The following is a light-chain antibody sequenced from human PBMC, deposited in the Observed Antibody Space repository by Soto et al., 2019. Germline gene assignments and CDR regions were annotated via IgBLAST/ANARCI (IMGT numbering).Light chain of an antibody. V-gene: IGLV2-14*01. CDR3: SSYTSSSPLV. J-gene: IGLJ3*02. Sequence: QSALTQPASVSGSPGQSITISCTGTSSDVGGYNFVSWYQQHPGKAPKLMIYEVSKRPSGVSNRFSGYKSGNTASLTISGLEAEEEADYYCSSYTSSSPLVFGGGTKLTVL. CDR1: SSDVGGYNF. CDR2: EVS.